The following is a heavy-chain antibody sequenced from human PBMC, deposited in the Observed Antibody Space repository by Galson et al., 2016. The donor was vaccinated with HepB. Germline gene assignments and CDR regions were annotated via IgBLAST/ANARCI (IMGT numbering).Heavy chain of an antibody. V-gene: IGHV1-18*01. CDR2: INFYNTNT. J-gene: IGHJ6*02. CDR3: ARDVVVPAALEFYYYAMDV. Sequence: SVKVSCKASGYSFTNYGISWVRQAPGQGLEWMGWINFYNTNTKYAEKLQGRVTLTTDTSTSTAYMELRSLTSADTAVYYCARDVVVPAALEFYYYAMDVWGQGTMVTVSS. D-gene: IGHD2-2*01. CDR1: GYSFTNYG.